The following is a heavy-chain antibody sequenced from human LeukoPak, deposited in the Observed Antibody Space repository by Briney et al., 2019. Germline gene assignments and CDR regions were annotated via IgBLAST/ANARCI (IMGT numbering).Heavy chain of an antibody. D-gene: IGHD3-10*01. CDR1: GFTFSRYW. CDR2: IDEHGTTV. V-gene: IGHV3-74*01. J-gene: IGHJ4*02. Sequence: GGSLRLSCAASGFTFSRYWMHWVRQAPGEGLVWVSRIDEHGTTVDYADSVRDRFTISRDNAKNTLYLHMNSLRAEDTGMYYCATELGGAGSHWGQGSLVTAPS. CDR3: ATELGGAGSH.